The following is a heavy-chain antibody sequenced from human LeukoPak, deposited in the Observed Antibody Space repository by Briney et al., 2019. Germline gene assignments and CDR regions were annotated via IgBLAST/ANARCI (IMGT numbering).Heavy chain of an antibody. Sequence: PGGSLRLSCAASGFTFSSYSMNWVRQAPGKGLEWVSSISSSSSYIYYADSVKGRFTISRDNAKNSLYLQMNSLRAEDTAVYYCARAHDILTGPMIDYWGQGTLVTVSS. CDR3: ARAHDILTGPMIDY. V-gene: IGHV3-21*01. CDR1: GFTFSSYS. CDR2: ISSSSSYI. D-gene: IGHD3-9*01. J-gene: IGHJ4*02.